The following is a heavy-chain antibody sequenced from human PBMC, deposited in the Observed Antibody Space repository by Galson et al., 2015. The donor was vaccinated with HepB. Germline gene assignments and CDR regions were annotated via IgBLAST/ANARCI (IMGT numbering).Heavy chain of an antibody. D-gene: IGHD3-10*01. Sequence: SLRLSCAASGFTVSTNYMSWVRQAPGKGLGWVSVIYSDGSTYYADSVKGRFTISRDNSKNTLYLQMNSLRAEDTAVYYCARDSGSHYYGSGSFDHWGQGTLVTVSS. V-gene: IGHV3-66*01. CDR3: ARDSGSHYYGSGSFDH. J-gene: IGHJ4*02. CDR1: GFTVSTNY. CDR2: IYSDGST.